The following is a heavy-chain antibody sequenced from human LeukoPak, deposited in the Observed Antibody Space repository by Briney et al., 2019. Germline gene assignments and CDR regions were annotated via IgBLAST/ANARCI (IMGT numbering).Heavy chain of an antibody. Sequence: GGTLRLSCAASGFTFSTYWMIWVRQTPGKGLEWVASIKQDGSETHYVDSVKGRFTISRDNTKNSLYLQMNSLRAEDTAVYYCARASSSKNVQNVDVWGQGTTVTVSS. J-gene: IGHJ6*02. CDR2: IKQDGSET. CDR3: ARASSSKNVQNVDV. CDR1: GFTFSTYW. D-gene: IGHD4-11*01. V-gene: IGHV3-7*01.